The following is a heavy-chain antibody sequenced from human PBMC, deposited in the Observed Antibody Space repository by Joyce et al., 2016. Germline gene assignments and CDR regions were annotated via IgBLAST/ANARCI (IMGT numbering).Heavy chain of an antibody. CDR2: LSSSSSDI. J-gene: IGHJ4*02. D-gene: IGHD2-8*01. CDR3: ARSSYTNGIFDY. V-gene: IGHV3-21*01. CDR1: GFTFSSYS. Sequence: EVQLVESGGGLVKPGGSLRLCCAASGFTFSSYSMSWVRQAPGKGLEWVSALSSSSSDIKYTDSVNGRFTISRDNAKNSLYLQMNRLRVEDTAVYYCARSSYTNGIFDYWGQGTLVTVSS.